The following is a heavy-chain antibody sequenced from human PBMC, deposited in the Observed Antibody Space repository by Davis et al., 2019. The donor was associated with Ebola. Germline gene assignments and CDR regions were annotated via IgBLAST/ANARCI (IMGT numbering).Heavy chain of an antibody. V-gene: IGHV5-51*01. D-gene: IGHD6-19*01. CDR3: ARGGSGWYAEYFQH. Sequence: KVSCKGSGYSFTSSWIGWVRQMPGKGLEWMGIIYPGDSDTRYSPSFQGQVTISADKSISTAYLQWNSLKTSDTAMYYCARGGSGWYAEYFQHWGQGTLVTVSS. CDR1: GYSFTSSW. CDR2: IYPGDSDT. J-gene: IGHJ1*01.